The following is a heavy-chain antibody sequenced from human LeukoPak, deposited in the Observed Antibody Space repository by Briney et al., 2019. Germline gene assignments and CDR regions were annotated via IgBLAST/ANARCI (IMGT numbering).Heavy chain of an antibody. D-gene: IGHD3-3*01. V-gene: IGHV3-30*18. Sequence: GGSLRLSCTASKFTFSHYGMQWVRQAPGKGLEWVAVISSDGSIKVYADSVKGRFTLSRDNSINTVDLQMNSLRAEDTAVYYCVKEYHSRGFGAYFDYWGQGTLITVSS. CDR3: VKEYHSRGFGAYFDY. CDR1: KFTFSHYG. J-gene: IGHJ4*02. CDR2: ISSDGSIK.